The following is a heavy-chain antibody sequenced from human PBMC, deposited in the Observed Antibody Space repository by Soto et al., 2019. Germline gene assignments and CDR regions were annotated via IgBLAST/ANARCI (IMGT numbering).Heavy chain of an antibody. V-gene: IGHV1-69*12. CDR2: IIPIFGTA. CDR3: ASALVPAADGELWYGEHFDY. Sequence: QVQLVQSGAEVKKPGSSVKVSCKASGGTFSGYAISWVRQAPGQGLEWMGGIIPIFGTANYAQKFQGRVTITADESTSTAYMELSSLRSEDTAVYYCASALVPAADGELWYGEHFDYWGQGTLVNVSS. J-gene: IGHJ4*02. D-gene: IGHD2-2*01. CDR1: GGTFSGYA.